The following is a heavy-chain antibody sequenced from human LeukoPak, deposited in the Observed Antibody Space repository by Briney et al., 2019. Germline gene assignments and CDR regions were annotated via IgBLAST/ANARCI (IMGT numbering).Heavy chain of an antibody. CDR2: IYTSGST. CDR1: GGSISSYY. CDR3: ARERGYYYDSSGYYFGWFDP. V-gene: IGHV4-4*07. J-gene: IGHJ5*02. D-gene: IGHD3-22*01. Sequence: PSETLSLTCTVSGGSISSYYWSWIRQPAGKGLEWIGRIYTSGSTNYNPSLKSRVTMSVDTSKNQFSLKLSSVTAADTAVYYCARERGYYYDSSGYYFGWFDPWGQGTLVTVSS.